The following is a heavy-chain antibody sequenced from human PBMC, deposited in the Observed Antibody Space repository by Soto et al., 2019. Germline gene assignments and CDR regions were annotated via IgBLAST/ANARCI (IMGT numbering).Heavy chain of an antibody. D-gene: IGHD6-19*01. Sequence: SETLSLTCTVSGGSISSSSYYWGWIRQPPGKGLEWIGSIYYSGSTYYNPSLKSRVTISVDTSKNQFSLTLSSVTVADTAVYYCATYSSGWYGYPYFDCWGQGSLVTVS. CDR3: ATYSSGWYGYPYFDC. CDR2: IYYSGST. CDR1: GGSISSSSYY. V-gene: IGHV4-39*01. J-gene: IGHJ4*02.